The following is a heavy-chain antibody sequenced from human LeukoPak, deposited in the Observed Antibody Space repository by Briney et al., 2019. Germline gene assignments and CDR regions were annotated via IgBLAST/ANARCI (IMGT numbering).Heavy chain of an antibody. D-gene: IGHD5-18*01. CDR1: GFTFSSYA. Sequence: GGSLRHSCAASGFTFSSYAMHWVRQAPGKGLEWVAVISYDGSNKYYADSVKGRFTISRDNSKNTLYLQMNSLRAEDTAVYYCARDRYTAMATGGFDYWGQGTLVTVSS. CDR2: ISYDGSNK. V-gene: IGHV3-30-3*01. J-gene: IGHJ4*02. CDR3: ARDRYTAMATGGFDY.